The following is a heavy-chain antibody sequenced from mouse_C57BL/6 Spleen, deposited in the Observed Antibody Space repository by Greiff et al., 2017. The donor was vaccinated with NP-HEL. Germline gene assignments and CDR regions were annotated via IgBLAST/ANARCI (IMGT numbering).Heavy chain of an antibody. V-gene: IGHV6-3*01. CDR2: IRLKSDNYAT. Sequence: DVKLQESGGGLVQPGGSMKLSCVASGFTFSNYWMNWVRQSPEKGLEWVAQIRLKSDNYATHYAESVKGRFTISRDDSKSSVYLQMNNLRAEDTGIYYCTGGGAMDYWGQGTSVTVSS. CDR1: GFTFSNYW. CDR3: TGGGAMDY. J-gene: IGHJ4*01.